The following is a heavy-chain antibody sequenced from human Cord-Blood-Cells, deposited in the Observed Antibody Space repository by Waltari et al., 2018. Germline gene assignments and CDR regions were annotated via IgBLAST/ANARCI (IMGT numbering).Heavy chain of an antibody. CDR2: INPNSGGT. Sequence: QVQPGQSGAGGKKPGASVKGSCKASGYTFPGYYLPWVRQAPGQGLEWMGWINPNSGGTNYAQKFQGRVTMTRDTSISTAYMELSRLRSDDTAVYYCARVGIAAAPSTNFDYWGQGTLVTVSS. CDR1: GYTFPGYY. D-gene: IGHD6-13*01. V-gene: IGHV1-2*02. CDR3: ARVGIAAAPSTNFDY. J-gene: IGHJ4*02.